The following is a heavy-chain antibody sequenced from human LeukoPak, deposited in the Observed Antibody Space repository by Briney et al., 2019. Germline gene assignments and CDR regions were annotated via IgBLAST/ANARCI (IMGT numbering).Heavy chain of an antibody. D-gene: IGHD1-14*01. CDR2: IYDSGST. J-gene: IGHJ4*02. CDR3: ARHVPGPYYFDY. Sequence: PSETLSLTCTVSRGSISSNHWSWIRQPPGKGLEWIGYIYDSGSTKYNPSLKSRVTMSVATSKNQFSLRVTSVTAADTAVYYCARHVPGPYYFDYWGRGTLVTVS. V-gene: IGHV4-59*08. CDR1: RGSISSNH.